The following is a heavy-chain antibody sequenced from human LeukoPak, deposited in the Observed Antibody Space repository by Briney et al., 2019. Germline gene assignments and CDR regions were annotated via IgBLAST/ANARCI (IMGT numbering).Heavy chain of an antibody. CDR3: ARDLGWFDP. CDR2: IYHSGST. Sequence: SETLSLTCTVSGYSISSGYYWGWVRQPPGEGLEWIGSIYHSGSTYYNPSLKSRVTISVDTSKNQFSLKLSSVTAADTAVYYCARDLGWFDPWGQGTLVTVSS. CDR1: GYSISSGYY. V-gene: IGHV4-38-2*02. J-gene: IGHJ5*02.